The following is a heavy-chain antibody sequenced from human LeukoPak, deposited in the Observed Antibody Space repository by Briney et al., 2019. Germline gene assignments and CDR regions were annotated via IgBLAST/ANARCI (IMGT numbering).Heavy chain of an antibody. D-gene: IGHD2-21*02. J-gene: IGHJ4*02. Sequence: GASVKVSCKTSGYTFINYDINWIRQAPGQGLEWLGWMSANSGNTGYAQKFQGRVTMTRTTSISTAFTELSRLSFEDTAVYYCVRTPPKGDTDYWGEGTLVTVS. CDR1: GYTFINYD. V-gene: IGHV1-8*01. CDR2: MSANSGNT. CDR3: VRTPPKGDTDY.